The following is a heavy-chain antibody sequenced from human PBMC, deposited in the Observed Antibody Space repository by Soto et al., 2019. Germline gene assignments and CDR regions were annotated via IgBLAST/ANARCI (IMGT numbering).Heavy chain of an antibody. J-gene: IGHJ4*02. CDR3: AKSPTGYSSLFDY. V-gene: IGHV3-23*01. Sequence: EAQLLESGGGLVQPGGSLRLSCAATGFTFSNSAMTWVRQAPGKGLDWVSGISGSGGTTFYADSVKGRFTISRDNSKNTLYLQMNSLRAEDTAVYFCAKSPTGYSSLFDYWGQGTLVTVSS. D-gene: IGHD2-15*01. CDR1: GFTFSNSA. CDR2: ISGSGGTT.